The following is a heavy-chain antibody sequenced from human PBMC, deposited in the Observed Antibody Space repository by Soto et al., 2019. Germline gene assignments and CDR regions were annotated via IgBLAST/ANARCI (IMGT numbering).Heavy chain of an antibody. CDR1: GFTFSSYG. CDR2: IWYDGSNK. Sequence: GGSLRLSCAASGFTFSSYGMHWVRQAPGKGLEWVAVIWYDGSNKYYADSVKGRFTISRDNSKNTLYLQMNSLRAEDTAVYYCARSHRPGRFSDAFDIWGQGTMVTVSS. J-gene: IGHJ3*02. CDR3: ARSHRPGRFSDAFDI. D-gene: IGHD4-17*01. V-gene: IGHV3-33*01.